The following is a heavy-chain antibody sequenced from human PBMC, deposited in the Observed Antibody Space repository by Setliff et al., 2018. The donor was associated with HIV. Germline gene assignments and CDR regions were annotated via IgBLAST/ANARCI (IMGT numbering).Heavy chain of an antibody. CDR1: GFTFSEYS. D-gene: IGHD4-17*01. Sequence: GSLRLSCTVSGFTFSEYSMNWVRQAPGKGLEWVSAISGTGRNLYYADSMKGRFTISRDNAKNSLYLQMNSLRAEDTAVYYCARYGPDAFDIWGQGTMVTVSS. CDR2: ISGTGRNL. J-gene: IGHJ3*02. V-gene: IGHV3-21*01. CDR3: ARYGPDAFDI.